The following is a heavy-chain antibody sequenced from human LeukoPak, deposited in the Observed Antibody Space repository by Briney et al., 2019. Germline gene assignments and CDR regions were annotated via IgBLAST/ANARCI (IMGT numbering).Heavy chain of an antibody. V-gene: IGHV4-4*02. CDR2: IYHSGST. D-gene: IGHD3-22*01. J-gene: IGHJ4*02. Sequence: PSETLSLTCAVSGGSISSSNWWSWVRQPPGKGLEWIGEIYHSGSTNYNPSLKSRVTISVDKSKNQFSLKLSSVTAADTAVYYCARGRQTYYYDSSGYYFDYWGQGTLVTVSS. CDR3: ARGRQTYYYDSSGYYFDY. CDR1: GGSISSSNW.